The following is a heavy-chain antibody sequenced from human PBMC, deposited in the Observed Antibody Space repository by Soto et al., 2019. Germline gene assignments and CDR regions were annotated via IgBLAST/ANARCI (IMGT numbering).Heavy chain of an antibody. CDR3: ARGAYNYDFWSGYYGSRYYFAY. V-gene: IGHV1-8*01. CDR1: GYTXNSYD. D-gene: IGHD3-3*01. Sequence: SXKVSCKASGYTXNSYDIHLVRQATGQGLGWSGWMNPNSGNTGYAQKFQGRVNMTRKTYISTAYMELRSLRSEDTAVYYCARGAYNYDFWSGYYGSRYYFAYWGQGTLATVSS. CDR2: MNPNSGNT. J-gene: IGHJ4*02.